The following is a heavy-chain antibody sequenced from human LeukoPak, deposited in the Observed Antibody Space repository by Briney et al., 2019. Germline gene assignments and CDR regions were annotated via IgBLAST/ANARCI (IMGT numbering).Heavy chain of an antibody. Sequence: GGSLRLSCAASGFTFSSYAMSWVRQAPGKGLEWVSAISGSGGSTYYADSVKGRFTISRDNSKNTLYLQMNSLRAEDTAVYYCAKQSRNYYDSSGHYYVRSYYFDYWGQGTLVTVSS. V-gene: IGHV3-23*01. D-gene: IGHD3-22*01. J-gene: IGHJ4*02. CDR3: AKQSRNYYDSSGHYYVRSYYFDY. CDR2: ISGSGGST. CDR1: GFTFSSYA.